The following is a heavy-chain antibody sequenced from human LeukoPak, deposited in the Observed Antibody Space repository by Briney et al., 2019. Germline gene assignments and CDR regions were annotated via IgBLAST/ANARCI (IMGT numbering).Heavy chain of an antibody. CDR2: IYPDDSNT. CDR1: GYSFPTFW. D-gene: IGHD2-15*01. Sequence: LGESLKISCRGSGYSFPTFWIGWVRQMPGKGLEWMGIIYPDDSNTRYSPSFQGQVTFSADKSINTAYLQWSSLKASDTAMYYCARLGEDLAVGVAGYWFDPWGQGTLVTVSS. V-gene: IGHV5-51*01. CDR3: ARLGEDLAVGVAGYWFDP. J-gene: IGHJ5*02.